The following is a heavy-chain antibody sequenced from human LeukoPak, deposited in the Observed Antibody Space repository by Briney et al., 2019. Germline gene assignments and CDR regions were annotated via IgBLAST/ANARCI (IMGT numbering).Heavy chain of an antibody. CDR1: GGTFSSYA. CDR3: ATRSRPPDYDIDY. J-gene: IGHJ4*02. Sequence: SVKVSCKASGGTFSSYAISWVRQAPGQGLEWMGGIIPIFGTANYAQKFQGRVTITADTSTDTAYMELSSLRSEDTAVYYCATRSRPPDYDIDYWGQGTLVTVSS. CDR2: IIPIFGTA. V-gene: IGHV1-69*06. D-gene: IGHD3-9*01.